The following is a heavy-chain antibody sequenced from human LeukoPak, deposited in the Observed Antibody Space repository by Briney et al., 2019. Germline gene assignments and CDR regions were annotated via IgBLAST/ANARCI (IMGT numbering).Heavy chain of an antibody. D-gene: IGHD2-2*01. CDR1: GYSISSGYY. Sequence: PSETLSLTCGFSGYSISSGYYWGWIRQPPGKGLQWIGTIYHTGSTYYKPSLKSRVTISVDTSKNQFSLKLSSVTAADTAVYYCARQLFTTSRHFDSWGQGTLVTVSS. V-gene: IGHV4-38-2*01. CDR3: ARQLFTTSRHFDS. CDR2: IYHTGST. J-gene: IGHJ4*02.